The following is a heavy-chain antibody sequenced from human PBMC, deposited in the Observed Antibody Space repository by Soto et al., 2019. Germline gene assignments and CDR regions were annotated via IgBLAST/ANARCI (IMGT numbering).Heavy chain of an antibody. V-gene: IGHV3-30*18. D-gene: IGHD5-12*01. CDR1: GFTFSSYG. CDR2: ISYDGSNK. CDR3: AKSEGGYSGYDVYYYYYYGMDV. J-gene: IGHJ6*02. Sequence: PGGSLRLPCAASGFTFSSYGMHWVRQAPGKGLEWVAVISYDGSNKYYADSVKGRFTISRDNSKNTLYLQMNSLRAEDTAVYYCAKSEGGYSGYDVYYYYYYGMDVWGQGTTVTVSS.